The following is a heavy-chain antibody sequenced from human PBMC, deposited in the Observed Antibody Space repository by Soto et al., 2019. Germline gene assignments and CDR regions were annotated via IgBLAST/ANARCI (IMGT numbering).Heavy chain of an antibody. Sequence: SETLSLTCIVSGGSISRTTDYWGWIRQPPGKGLEWVGYIYYSGSTTYSPSLKSRVTISVDTSKNQFSLKLDSVTAADTAVYYCARLGGYYQAFDQWGQGSLVTVSS. CDR2: IYYSGST. CDR1: GGSISRTTDY. V-gene: IGHV4-61*05. D-gene: IGHD3-22*01. CDR3: ARLGGYYQAFDQ. J-gene: IGHJ4*02.